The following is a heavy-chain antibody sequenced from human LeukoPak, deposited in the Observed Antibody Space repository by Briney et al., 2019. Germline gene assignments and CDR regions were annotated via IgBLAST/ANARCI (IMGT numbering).Heavy chain of an antibody. J-gene: IGHJ4*02. CDR3: AKAAEGVVVPAAGFDS. V-gene: IGHV3-43D*04. CDR1: VFTFDNYA. Sequence: GGSLSLSCAAYVFTFDNYAMHWVRQAPGKGLEWVSHITWDGNIAYYADSVKGPFTISRDNSKNSMFLQMDRLRPDDTALYYCAKAAEGVVVPAAGFDSWGQGTLVTVSS. CDR2: ITWDGNIA. D-gene: IGHD2-2*01.